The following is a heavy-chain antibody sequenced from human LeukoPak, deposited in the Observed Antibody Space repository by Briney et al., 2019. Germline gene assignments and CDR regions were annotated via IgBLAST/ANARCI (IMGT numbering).Heavy chain of an antibody. D-gene: IGHD6-13*01. V-gene: IGHV1-46*01. CDR1: GYTFVSYY. CDR3: ARGFSTKVEDY. J-gene: IGHJ4*02. CDR2: INYSSGST. Sequence: VASVKVSCKASGYTFVSYYMHWVRRAPRQGLEWMGIINYSSGSTINAQKFQGRVTMTRDTSTSTVYMEVTSLRSEDTAVYYCARGFSTKVEDYWGQGTLVTVSS.